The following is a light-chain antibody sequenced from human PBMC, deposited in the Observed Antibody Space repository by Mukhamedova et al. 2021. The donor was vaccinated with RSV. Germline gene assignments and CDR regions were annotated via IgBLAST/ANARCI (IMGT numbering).Light chain of an antibody. V-gene: IGKV2-28*01. CDR2: LGS. CDR3: MQALQTPRT. CDR1: QNLLHSNGYNY. J-gene: IGKJ1*01. Sequence: SCRSSQNLLHSNGYNYLDWYLQKPGQSPQLLIYLGSNRASGVPDRFSGRGSGTDFTLKISRVEAEDVGVYYCMQALQTPRTFGQG.